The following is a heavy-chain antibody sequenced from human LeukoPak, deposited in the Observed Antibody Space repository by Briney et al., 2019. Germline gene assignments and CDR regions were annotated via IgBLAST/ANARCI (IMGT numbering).Heavy chain of an antibody. CDR1: GCSISSGGYY. Sequence: SETLSLTCTVSGCSISSGGYYWSWLRPHPGKGLVSLVYIYYSGITYYNPSIKSRVTISVDTSKNQFSLKLSSVTAADTAVYYWASGEAASWFVYRGQGTLVTVSS. CDR3: ASGEAASWFVY. D-gene: IGHD6-13*01. V-gene: IGHV4-31*03. CDR2: IYYSGIT. J-gene: IGHJ4*02.